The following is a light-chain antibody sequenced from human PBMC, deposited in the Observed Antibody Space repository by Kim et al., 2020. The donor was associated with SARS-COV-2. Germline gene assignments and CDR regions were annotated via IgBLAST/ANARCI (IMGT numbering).Light chain of an antibody. CDR1: QSVTSN. V-gene: IGKV3-15*01. CDR3: QQYNNWPGA. Sequence: VTPGERATLSCRASQSVTSNLAWYQQKPGQAPRLLIYGVSTRATGIPARFSGSGSGTEFTLTISSLQSEDFAVYYCQQYNNWPGAFGQRTQLEI. J-gene: IGKJ2*01. CDR2: GVS.